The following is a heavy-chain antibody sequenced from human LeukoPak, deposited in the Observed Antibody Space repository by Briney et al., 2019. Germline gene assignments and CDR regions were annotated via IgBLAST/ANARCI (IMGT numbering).Heavy chain of an antibody. CDR2: IYYSGST. V-gene: IGHV4-31*03. J-gene: IGHJ4*02. Sequence: PSQTLSFTCTVSGGSISSGGYYWSWIRQHPGKGLEWIGYIYYSGSTYYNPSLKSRVTISVDTSKNQFSLKLSSVTAADAAVYYCASNLAVDIVATIIYWGLGTLVTVSS. CDR1: GGSISSGGYY. CDR3: ASNLAVDIVATIIY. D-gene: IGHD5-12*01.